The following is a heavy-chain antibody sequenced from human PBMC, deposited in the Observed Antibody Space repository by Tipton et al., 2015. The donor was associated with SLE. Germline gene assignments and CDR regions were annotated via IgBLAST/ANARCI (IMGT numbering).Heavy chain of an antibody. CDR2: IYYSGST. CDR3: ARDPAARRGMDV. Sequence: TLSLTCTVSGGSISSGGYYWSWIRQHPGKGLEWIGYIYYSGSTYYNPSLKSRVTISVDTSKNQFSLKLSSVTAAGTAVYYCARDPAARRGMDVWGQGTTVTVSS. D-gene: IGHD6-6*01. V-gene: IGHV4-31*03. J-gene: IGHJ6*02. CDR1: GGSISSGGYY.